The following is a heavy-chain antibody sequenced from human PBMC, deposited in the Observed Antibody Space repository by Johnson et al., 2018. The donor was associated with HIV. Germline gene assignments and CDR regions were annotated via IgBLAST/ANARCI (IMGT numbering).Heavy chain of an antibody. Sequence: QVQLVESGGGVVQAGTSLRLSCAASGFTFSSFAMHWVRQAPGKGLEWMAFISYDGSNKYFTDSVRGRFTISRDNSKNALFLQMNSLRAEDTSLYYCARALRDAFDIWGQGTMVTVSS. J-gene: IGHJ3*02. CDR1: GFTFSSFA. CDR3: ARALRDAFDI. V-gene: IGHV3-30-3*01. CDR2: ISYDGSNK. D-gene: IGHD4-17*01.